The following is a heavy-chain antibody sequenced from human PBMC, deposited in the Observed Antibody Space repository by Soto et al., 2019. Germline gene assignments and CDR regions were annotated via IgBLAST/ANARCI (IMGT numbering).Heavy chain of an antibody. J-gene: IGHJ4*02. Sequence: QVQLVQSGAEVKKPGSSVKVSCKASGGTFSSYAISWVRQAPGQGLEWMGGIIPIFGTANYAQKFQGRVTITADESTSTAYMGLSSLRSEDMGVYYCTTIFTFGGVFTDYWGQGTLVTVSS. CDR1: GGTFSSYA. CDR2: IIPIFGTA. V-gene: IGHV1-69*12. D-gene: IGHD3-16*01. CDR3: TTIFTFGGVFTDY.